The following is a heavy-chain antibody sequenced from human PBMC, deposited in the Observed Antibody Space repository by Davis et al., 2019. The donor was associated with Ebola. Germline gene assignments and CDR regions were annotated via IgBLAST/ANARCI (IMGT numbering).Heavy chain of an antibody. D-gene: IGHD3-10*01. V-gene: IGHV1-2*04. CDR2: INPNSGGT. CDR3: ARDYYGSGSYLWFDP. CDR1: GYTLISYG. J-gene: IGHJ5*02. Sequence: AASVKVSCKASGYTLISYGISWVRQAPGQGLEWMGWINPNSGGTNYAQKFQGWVTMTRDTSISTAYMELSRLRSDDTAVYYCARDYYGSGSYLWFDPWGQGTLVTVSS.